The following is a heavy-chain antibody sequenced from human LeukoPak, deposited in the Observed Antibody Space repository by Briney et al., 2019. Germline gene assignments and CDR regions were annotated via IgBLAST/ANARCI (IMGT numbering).Heavy chain of an antibody. CDR3: ATNTAMVPTVHYFDY. J-gene: IGHJ4*02. CDR2: IYPGDSDT. V-gene: IGHV5-51*01. Sequence: GESLKISCKGSGYSFTTYWIGWVRQMPGKGLEWMGIIYPGDSDTRYSPSFQGQVTISADKSISTAYLQWSSLKASDTAMYYCATNTAMVPTVHYFDYWGQGTLVTVSS. CDR1: GYSFTTYW. D-gene: IGHD5-18*01.